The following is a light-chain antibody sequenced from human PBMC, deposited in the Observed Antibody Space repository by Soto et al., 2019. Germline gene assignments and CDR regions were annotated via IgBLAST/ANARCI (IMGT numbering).Light chain of an antibody. CDR2: DAS. Sequence: EIVLTQSPDTLSLSPGERATLSCRASQSVSNNYLAWYQQEPGQAPRLLIYDASNRATGIPARFSGSGSEIDFTLTISSLEPEDFAVYYSQHRMNWPLTFGQGTRLEIK. J-gene: IGKJ5*01. V-gene: IGKV3-11*01. CDR3: QHRMNWPLT. CDR1: QSVSNNY.